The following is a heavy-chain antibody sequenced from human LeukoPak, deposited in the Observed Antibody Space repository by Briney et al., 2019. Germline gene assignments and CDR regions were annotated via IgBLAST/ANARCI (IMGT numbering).Heavy chain of an antibody. J-gene: IGHJ4*02. CDR1: GFTFSSHA. Sequence: GGSLRLSCGASGFTFSSHAMTWVRQAPGKGLEWVSGISGSGSSTYYADSVKGRFTLSRDYPKNTLYLQMNSLRAEDTAVYFCAKYSGSYYYPPNWDSWGQGTLVTVSS. CDR3: AKYSGSYYYPPNWDS. CDR2: ISGSGSST. V-gene: IGHV3-23*01. D-gene: IGHD1-26*01.